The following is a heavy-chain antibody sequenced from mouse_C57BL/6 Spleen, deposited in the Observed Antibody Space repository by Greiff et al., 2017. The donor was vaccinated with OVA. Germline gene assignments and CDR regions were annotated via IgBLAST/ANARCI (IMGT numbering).Heavy chain of an antibody. CDR2: IDPSDSYT. CDR1: GYTFTSYW. D-gene: IGHD4-1*01. CDR3: ARRHGTYYFDY. J-gene: IGHJ2*01. Sequence: QVQLQQPGAELVRPGTSVKLSCKASGYTFTSYWMHWVKQRPGQGLEWIGVIDPSDSYTNYNQKFKGKATLTVDTSSSTAYMQLSSLTSEDSAVYYCARRHGTYYFDYWGQGTTLTVSS. V-gene: IGHV1-59*01.